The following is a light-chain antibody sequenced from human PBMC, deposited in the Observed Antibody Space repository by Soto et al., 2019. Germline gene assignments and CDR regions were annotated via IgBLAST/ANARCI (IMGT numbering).Light chain of an antibody. CDR2: GIS. CDR1: HTISSSY. CDR3: QQYVTSSPRT. V-gene: IGKV3-20*01. J-gene: IGKJ1*01. Sequence: EIVLTQSPGTLSLSPGERATLSFSASHTISSSYVAWYQQKPVQAPRRLMYGISRRATGIPDRFSGSASGTDFTLTITRLAPEDFAVYYCQQYVTSSPRTFGQGTKVEIK.